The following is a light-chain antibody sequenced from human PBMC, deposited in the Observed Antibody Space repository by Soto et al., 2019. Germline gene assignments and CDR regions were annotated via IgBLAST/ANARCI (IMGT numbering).Light chain of an antibody. Sequence: DIQMTQFPSSESASVGDRVAITCRASQPLGAWLAWYQQKPGKAPKLLIYATSTLETGVRSRFSGSGSGTQFTLTISSLQPEDFATYYCQQADISQLTFGGGTRVEIK. CDR2: ATS. J-gene: IGKJ4*01. CDR1: QPLGAW. CDR3: QQADISQLT. V-gene: IGKV1-12*01.